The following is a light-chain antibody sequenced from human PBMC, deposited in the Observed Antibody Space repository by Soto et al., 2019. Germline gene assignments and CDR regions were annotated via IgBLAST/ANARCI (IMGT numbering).Light chain of an antibody. V-gene: IGKV3-20*01. Sequence: ERVLTQAPAAVSESPGERVTISCRASQSVSSNLAWYQQKPGQAPRLLIYGASSRATGIPDRFSGSGSGTDFTLTLLRLEPEDFAVYYCQQYGSSPLWTFGQGTKVDIK. CDR1: QSVSSN. CDR2: GAS. CDR3: QQYGSSPLWT. J-gene: IGKJ1*01.